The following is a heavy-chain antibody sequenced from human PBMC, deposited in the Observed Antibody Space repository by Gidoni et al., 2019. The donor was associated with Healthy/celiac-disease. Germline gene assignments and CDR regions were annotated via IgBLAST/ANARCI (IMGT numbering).Heavy chain of an antibody. CDR2: SYPGDSDT. V-gene: IGHV5-51*01. J-gene: IGHJ4*02. CDR3: ARRLYYYDSSGYYGGFDY. CDR1: GYRFTTYW. Sequence: EVQLVQSGAEVKKPGESLKISCKGSGYRFTTYWIGWVRQMPGKGLEWMGISYPGDSDTRYSPSFQGQVTISADKSISTAYLQWSSLKASDTAMYYCARRLYYYDSSGYYGGFDYWGQGTLVTVSS. D-gene: IGHD3-22*01.